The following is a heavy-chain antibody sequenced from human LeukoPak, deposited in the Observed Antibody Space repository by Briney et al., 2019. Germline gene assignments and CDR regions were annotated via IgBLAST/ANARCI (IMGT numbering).Heavy chain of an antibody. J-gene: IGHJ6*04. CDR2: ISSSGSTI. V-gene: IGHV3-48*03. CDR3: AELGITMIGGV. D-gene: IGHD3-10*02. Sequence: GGSLRLSCAASGFTFSSYEMNWVRQAPGKGLEWVSYISSSGSTIYYADFVKGRFTISRDNAKNSLYLQINSLRAEDTAVYYCAELGITMIGGVWGKGATVTISS. CDR1: GFTFSSYE.